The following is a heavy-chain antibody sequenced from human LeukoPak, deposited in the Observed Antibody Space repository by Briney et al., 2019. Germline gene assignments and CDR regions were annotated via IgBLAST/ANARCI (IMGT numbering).Heavy chain of an antibody. Sequence: ASVKVSCKVSGYTLTELSMHWVRQAPGKGLEWMGGFDPEDGETIYAQKFQGRVTMTEDTSTDTAYMELSSLRSEDTAAYYCATDEPYYYDSSGYFVFDYWGQGTLVTVFS. D-gene: IGHD3-22*01. J-gene: IGHJ4*02. V-gene: IGHV1-24*01. CDR2: FDPEDGET. CDR1: GYTLTELS. CDR3: ATDEPYYYDSSGYFVFDY.